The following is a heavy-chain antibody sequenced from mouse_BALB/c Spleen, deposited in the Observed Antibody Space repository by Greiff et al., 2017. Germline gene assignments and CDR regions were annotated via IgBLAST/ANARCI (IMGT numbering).Heavy chain of an antibody. CDR2: INSNGGST. V-gene: IGHV5-6-3*01. D-gene: IGHD3-1*01. CDR1: GFTFSSYG. J-gene: IGHJ4*01. Sequence: EVKVVESGGGLVQPGGSLKLSCAASGFTFSSYGMSWVRQTPDKRLELVATINSNGGSTYYPDSVKGRFTISRDNAKNTLYLQMSSLKSEDTAMYYCARRQLGLTMDYWGQGTSVTVSS. CDR3: ARRQLGLTMDY.